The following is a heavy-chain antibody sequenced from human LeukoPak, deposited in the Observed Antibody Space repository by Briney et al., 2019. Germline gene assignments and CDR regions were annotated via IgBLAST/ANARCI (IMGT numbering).Heavy chain of an antibody. V-gene: IGHV3-33*01. J-gene: IGHJ4*02. CDR3: ARDCLGPGALDDSSGYTDY. CDR2: IWYDGSNK. D-gene: IGHD3-22*01. CDR1: GFTFSSYG. Sequence: PGRSLRLSCAASGFTFSSYGMHWVRQAPGKGLEWVAVIWYDGSNKYYAASVKGRFTISRDKSKNPLYLQMNSPRAEDTAVYYCARDCLGPGALDDSSGYTDYWGQGTLVTVSS.